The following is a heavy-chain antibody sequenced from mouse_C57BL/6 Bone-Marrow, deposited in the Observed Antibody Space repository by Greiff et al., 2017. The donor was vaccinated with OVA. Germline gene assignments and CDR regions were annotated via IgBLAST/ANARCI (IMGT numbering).Heavy chain of an antibody. CDR1: GFTFSSYA. CDR2: ISDGGSYT. Sequence: EVQLKESGGGLVKPGGSLKLSCAASGFTFSSYAMSWVRQTPEKRLEWVATISDGGSYTYYPDNVKGRFTISRDKAKNNLYLQMSHLKSEDTAMYYCARDITTVVSYWGQGTTLTVSS. CDR3: ARDITTVVSY. V-gene: IGHV5-4*01. D-gene: IGHD1-1*01. J-gene: IGHJ2*01.